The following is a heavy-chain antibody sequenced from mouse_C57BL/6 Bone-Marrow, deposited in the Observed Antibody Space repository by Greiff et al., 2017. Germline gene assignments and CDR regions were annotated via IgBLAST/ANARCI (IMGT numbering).Heavy chain of an antibody. V-gene: IGHV5-15*01. J-gene: IGHJ4*01. CDR1: GFTFSDYG. CDR3: ARHPRYYYGSFYAMDY. Sequence: EVKLVESGGGLVQPGGSLKLSCAASGFTFSDYGMAWVRQAPRKGPEWVAFISNLAYSIYYADTVTGRFTISRENAKNTLYLEMSSQRSEDTAMYYCARHPRYYYGSFYAMDYWGQGTSVTVSS. CDR2: ISNLAYSI. D-gene: IGHD1-1*01.